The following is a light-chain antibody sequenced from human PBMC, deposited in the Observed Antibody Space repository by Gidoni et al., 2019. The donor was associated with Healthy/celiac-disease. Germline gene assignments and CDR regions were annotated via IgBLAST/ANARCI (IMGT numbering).Light chain of an antibody. CDR3: QAWDSSTCV. CDR1: KLGDTY. Sequence: SYELTQPPSVSVSPGQTASITCSGDKLGDTYACWYQQKPGQSPVLVIYQDSKRPSGIPERFSGSNSGNTATLTISGTQAMDEADYYCQAWDSSTCVFGTGTKVXV. J-gene: IGLJ1*01. CDR2: QDS. V-gene: IGLV3-1*01.